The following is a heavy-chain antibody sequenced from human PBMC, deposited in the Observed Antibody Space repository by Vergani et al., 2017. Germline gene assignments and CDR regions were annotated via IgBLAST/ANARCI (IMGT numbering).Heavy chain of an antibody. CDR1: GLVFSDYT. V-gene: IGHV3-23*04. CDR3: AKDLGTSSGGGWFDP. J-gene: IGHJ5*02. Sequence: EVQLVESGGDLAQPGGSLTLSCVAYGLVFSDYTMSWVRQAPGRGLEWVSIISGSATGGVTYVADSVKGRFTISRDNAKNSLYLQMNSLRAEDTALYYCAKDLGTSSGGGWFDPWGQGTLVTVSS. D-gene: IGHD6-6*01. CDR2: ISGSATGGVT.